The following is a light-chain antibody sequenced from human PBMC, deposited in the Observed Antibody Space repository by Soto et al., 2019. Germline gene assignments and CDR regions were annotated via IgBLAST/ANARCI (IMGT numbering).Light chain of an antibody. Sequence: QSALTQPASVSGSPGQSITISCTGTSSDVGSYNYVSWYQQNPGKAPKLIIYEVSNRPSGVSNRFSGSKSGNTASLTISGLQDEDEADYYCSSYTSSSTRVFGGGTKLTVL. CDR3: SSYTSSSTRV. CDR1: SSDVGSYNY. CDR2: EVS. J-gene: IGLJ3*02. V-gene: IGLV2-14*01.